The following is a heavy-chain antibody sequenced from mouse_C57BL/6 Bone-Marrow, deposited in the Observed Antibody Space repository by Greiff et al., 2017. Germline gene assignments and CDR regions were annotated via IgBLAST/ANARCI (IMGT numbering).Heavy chain of an antibody. CDR2: ISDGGSYT. V-gene: IGHV5-4*03. J-gene: IGHJ3*01. CDR1: GFTFSSYA. D-gene: IGHD3-2*02. Sequence: EVKLVESGGGLVKPGGSLKLSCAASGFTFSSYAMSWVRQTPEKRLEWVATISDGGSYTYYPDNVKGRFTISRDNAKNNLYLQMSHLKSEDTAMYYCATPDSSIAYWGQGTLVTVSA. CDR3: ATPDSSIAY.